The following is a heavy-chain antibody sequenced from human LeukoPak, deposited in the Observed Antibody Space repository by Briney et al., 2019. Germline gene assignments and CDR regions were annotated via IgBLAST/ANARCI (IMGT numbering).Heavy chain of an antibody. J-gene: IGHJ4*02. Sequence: GASVKVSFTASGYTFTVYYMHWVRQAPGQGLEWMGWINPNSGGTNYAQKFQGRVTMTRDTSISAAYMELSRLRSDDTAVYYCARGTPVVPADYWGQGTMVTVSS. CDR2: INPNSGGT. CDR1: GYTFTVYY. V-gene: IGHV1-2*02. CDR3: ARGTPVVPADY. D-gene: IGHD2-2*01.